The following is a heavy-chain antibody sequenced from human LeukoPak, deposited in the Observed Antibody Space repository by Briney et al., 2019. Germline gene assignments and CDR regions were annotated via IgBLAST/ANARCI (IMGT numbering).Heavy chain of an antibody. CDR2: ISGSGGST. Sequence: PGGSLRLSCAASGFTFSSFAMSWVRQAPGKGLEWVSSISGSGGSTYYADSVKGRFTISRGNSKNALYLQMNSLRAEDTAVYYCAKGSHFDYWGQGTLVTVSS. J-gene: IGHJ4*02. CDR3: AKGSHFDY. CDR1: GFTFSSFA. D-gene: IGHD2-15*01. V-gene: IGHV3-23*01.